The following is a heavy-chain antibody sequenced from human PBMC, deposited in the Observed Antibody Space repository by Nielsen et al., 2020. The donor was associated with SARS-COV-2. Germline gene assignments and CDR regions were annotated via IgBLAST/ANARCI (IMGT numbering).Heavy chain of an antibody. CDR2: INTYTGNP. Sequence: WVRQAPGQGLEWMGWINTYTGNPTYAQGFTGRFVFSLDTSVSTAYLQITSLKAEDTAVYYCARDTVAAAGDYYYYGMDVWGKGTTVTVSS. CDR3: ARDTVAAAGDYYYYGMDV. V-gene: IGHV7-4-1*02. D-gene: IGHD6-13*01. J-gene: IGHJ6*04.